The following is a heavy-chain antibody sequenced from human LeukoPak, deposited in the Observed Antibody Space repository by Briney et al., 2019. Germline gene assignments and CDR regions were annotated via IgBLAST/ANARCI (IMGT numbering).Heavy chain of an antibody. J-gene: IGHJ6*03. V-gene: IGHV3-7*01. CDR1: GFTFNGFW. D-gene: IGHD4-17*01. CDR2: IKQDGSDI. CDR3: TRDALYGDPSYYYMDV. Sequence: GGSLRLSCAASGFTFNGFWMSWVRQAPGKGLEWVANIKQDGSDIYYLGSVRGRFTISRDNAMNSLYLQMNSLRAEDAAVYYCTRDALYGDPSYYYMDVWGKGTTVTVSS.